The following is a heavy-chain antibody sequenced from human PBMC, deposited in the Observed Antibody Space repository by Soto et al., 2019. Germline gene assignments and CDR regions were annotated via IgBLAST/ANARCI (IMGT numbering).Heavy chain of an antibody. D-gene: IGHD3-3*01. CDR1: GGAISSGGYY. CDR2: IYYSGST. V-gene: IGHV4-31*11. CDR3: ARVVIDFWSGYYGSYFVY. J-gene: IGHJ4*02. Sequence: TSETLCLTCAVSGGAISSGGYYWSWIRQHPGKGLEWIGYIYYSGSTYYNPSLKSRVTISVDTSKNQFSLKLSSVTAADTAVYYCARVVIDFWSGYYGSYFVYWGQGTLVTVSS.